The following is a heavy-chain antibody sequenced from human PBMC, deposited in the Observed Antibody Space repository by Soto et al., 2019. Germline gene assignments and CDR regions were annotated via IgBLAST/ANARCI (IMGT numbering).Heavy chain of an antibody. J-gene: IGHJ4*02. CDR3: ARGLMSGSYYSGGWYYFDY. Sequence: QVQLQQWGAGLLKPSETLSLTCAVYGGSFSGYIWSWIRQPPGKGLQWIGQINHSGSTNYNPSLKSRVTISLHTSNIQFPLEPRYVTAADTAVYYCARGLMSGSYYSGGWYYFDYWGQGTLVTVSS. V-gene: IGHV4-34*01. CDR2: INHSGST. CDR1: GGSFSGYI. D-gene: IGHD1-26*01.